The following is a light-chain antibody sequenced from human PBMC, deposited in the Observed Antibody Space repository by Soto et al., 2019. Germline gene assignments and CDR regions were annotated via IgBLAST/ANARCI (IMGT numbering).Light chain of an antibody. Sequence: DLQMTQSPSSLSASVGDRVTITCRASQTISTYLNWYQQNPGKAPELLIYAASSLQSGVPSRFSGSGSGTDFTLTISSLQPEDFATYYCQQSSDIPYTFGQGTKLEIK. CDR2: AAS. CDR3: QQSSDIPYT. CDR1: QTISTY. V-gene: IGKV1-39*01. J-gene: IGKJ2*01.